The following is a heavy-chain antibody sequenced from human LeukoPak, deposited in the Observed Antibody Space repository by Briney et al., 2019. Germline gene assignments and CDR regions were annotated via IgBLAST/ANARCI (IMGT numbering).Heavy chain of an antibody. CDR1: GFTFSSYA. CDR3: ARDPITVYAFDI. J-gene: IGHJ3*02. CDR2: ISGSGGST. Sequence: LPGGSLRLSCAASGFTFSSYAMSWVRQAPGKGLEWVSAISGSGGSTYYADSVKGRFTISRDNSKNTLYLQMNSLRAEDTALYYCARDPITVYAFDIWGQGTLVTVSS. V-gene: IGHV3-23*01. D-gene: IGHD3-10*01.